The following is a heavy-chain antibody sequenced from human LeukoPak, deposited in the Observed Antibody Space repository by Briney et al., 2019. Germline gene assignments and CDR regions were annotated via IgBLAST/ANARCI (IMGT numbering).Heavy chain of an antibody. CDR3: ARGTGLGGDYVTN. CDR2: INPSGGTT. Sequence: ASVKVSCKASGYTFITYYMHWVRQAPGQGLEWMGVINPSGGTTSYAQKFQARVTMTRDTSTSTVYMELSSLRSEDTAVYYCARGTGLGGDYVTNWGQGTLVTVSS. CDR1: GYTFITYY. J-gene: IGHJ4*02. V-gene: IGHV1-46*01. D-gene: IGHD4-17*01.